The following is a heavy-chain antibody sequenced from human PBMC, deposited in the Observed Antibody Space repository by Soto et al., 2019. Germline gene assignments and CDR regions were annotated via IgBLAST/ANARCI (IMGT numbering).Heavy chain of an antibody. CDR3: AGGTYYTQIASQHYVLDF. D-gene: IGHD3-10*01. V-gene: IGHV4-59*02. J-gene: IGHJ6*02. CDR2: IYCSGST. CDR1: GGSVNSYY. Sequence: SETLSLTCTVHGGSVNSYYWSWIRQPPGKGMEWSAYIYCSGSTNYNPSLKSRVTVSVDMSKNQFSRTLTSVTAADTAVYYCAGGTYYTQIASQHYVLDFWGQGTTVTVSS.